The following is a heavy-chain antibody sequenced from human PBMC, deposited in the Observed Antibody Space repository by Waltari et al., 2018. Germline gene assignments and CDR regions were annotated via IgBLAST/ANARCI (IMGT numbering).Heavy chain of an antibody. Sequence: QVQLVQSGAEVKKPGASVKVSCKPSGYTFTDYYMHWFRRAPGQGREWMGWINPNSGGTNYAQKFQGRVTMTRDTSISTAYMELSRLRSDDTAVYYCAKELERPPYYFDCWGQGTLVTVSS. CDR3: AKELERPPYYFDC. CDR1: GYTFTDYY. D-gene: IGHD1-1*01. V-gene: IGHV1-2*02. CDR2: INPNSGGT. J-gene: IGHJ4*02.